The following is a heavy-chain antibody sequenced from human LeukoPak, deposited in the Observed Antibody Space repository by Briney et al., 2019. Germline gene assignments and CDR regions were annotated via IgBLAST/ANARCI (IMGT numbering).Heavy chain of an antibody. D-gene: IGHD2-15*01. CDR1: GGTISSTTYC. CDR2: FYYSGTT. CDR3: ASILGYCSGGSCGYFDL. J-gene: IGHJ2*01. Sequence: SETLSLTCAVSGGTISSTTYCWAWIRQPPGKGLVWIGSFYYSGTTYYNPSLKSRATISVDTSKKQFSLKVSSVTAADTAVYYCASILGYCSGGSCGYFDLWGRGTLVTVSS. V-gene: IGHV4-39*07.